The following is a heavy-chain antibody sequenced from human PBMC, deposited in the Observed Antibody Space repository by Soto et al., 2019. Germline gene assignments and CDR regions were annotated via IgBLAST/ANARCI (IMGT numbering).Heavy chain of an antibody. CDR1: GFTFSSFG. CDR3: AKDRGWSSADLDS. CDR2: ISYDGSKK. V-gene: IGHV3-30*18. Sequence: HVQLVESGGGVVQPGRSLRLSCAASGFTFSSFGMHWVRQVPGKGLEWVALISYDGSKKYYADSVKGRFTISRDKSKNTLYLQMNSLRVEDTAVYYCAKDRGWSSADLDSWGQGTVVTVSS. D-gene: IGHD6-19*01. J-gene: IGHJ4*02.